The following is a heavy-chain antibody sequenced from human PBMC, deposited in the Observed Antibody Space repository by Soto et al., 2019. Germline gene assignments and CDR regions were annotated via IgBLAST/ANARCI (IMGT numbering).Heavy chain of an antibody. CDR1: GYTFTSYG. CDR3: ARRSSIAARLLIYDY. CDR2: ISAYNGNT. Sequence: ASVKVSCKASGYTFTSYGISWVRQAPGQGLEWMGWISAYNGNTNYAQKLQGRVTMTTDTSTSTAYMELRSLRSDDTAVYYCARRSSIAARLLIYDYWGQGTLVTVYS. V-gene: IGHV1-18*01. D-gene: IGHD6-6*01. J-gene: IGHJ4*02.